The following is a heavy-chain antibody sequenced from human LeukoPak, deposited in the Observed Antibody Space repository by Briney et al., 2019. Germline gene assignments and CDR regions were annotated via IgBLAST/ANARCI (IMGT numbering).Heavy chain of an antibody. CDR3: ASGGSNTYYDFWSGYHQGWFDP. Sequence: ASVKVSCKASGGTFSSYAISWVRQAPGQGLEWMGGIIPIFGTANYAQKFQGRVTITADESTSTAYMELSSLRSEDTAVYYCASGGSNTYYDFWSGYHQGWFDPWGQGTLVTVSS. J-gene: IGHJ5*02. D-gene: IGHD3-3*01. CDR2: IIPIFGTA. V-gene: IGHV1-69*13. CDR1: GGTFSSYA.